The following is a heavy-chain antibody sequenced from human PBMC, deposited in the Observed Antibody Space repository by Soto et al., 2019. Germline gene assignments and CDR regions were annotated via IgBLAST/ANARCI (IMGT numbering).Heavy chain of an antibody. D-gene: IGHD3-10*01. Sequence: SETLSLTCTVSGGSISSYYWSWIRQPPGKGLEWIGYIYYSGSTNYNPSLKSRVTISVDTSKNQFSLKLSSVTAADTAVYYCARVNYYGSGSLSYYYYYYMEVWGKGTTVTVSS. CDR3: ARVNYYGSGSLSYYYYYYMEV. J-gene: IGHJ6*03. CDR2: IYYSGST. V-gene: IGHV4-59*01. CDR1: GGSISSYY.